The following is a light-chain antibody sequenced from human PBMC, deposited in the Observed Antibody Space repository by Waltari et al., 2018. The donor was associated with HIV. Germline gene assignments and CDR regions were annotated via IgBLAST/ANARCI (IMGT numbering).Light chain of an antibody. CDR2: DVS. CDR1: SSGVGGSNY. CDR3: SSYTSSSTRGV. V-gene: IGLV2-14*01. J-gene: IGLJ2*01. Sequence: QSALTQPASVSGSSGQSITISCAGTSSGVGGSNYVAWYQQHTGQPVKLLSYDVSNRPSGVSNRFSGSKSDNTPSLTISGLQAEDEDHYYCSSYTSSSTRGVFGGGTKLTVL.